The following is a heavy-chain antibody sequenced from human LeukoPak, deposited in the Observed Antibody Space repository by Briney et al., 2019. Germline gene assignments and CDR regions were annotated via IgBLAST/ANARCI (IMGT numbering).Heavy chain of an antibody. CDR3: AREVHGGAFDY. CDR2: INQDGSAK. V-gene: IGHV3-7*01. CDR1: GFTFSSYW. D-gene: IGHD4-23*01. Sequence: GGSLRLSCAASGFTFSSYWMNWVRQAPGKGLEWVANINQDGSAKYYVDSVKGRFTFSRDNAMNSLFLQMNSLRAEDTAVYYCAREVHGGAFDYWGQGTLVTVSS. J-gene: IGHJ4*02.